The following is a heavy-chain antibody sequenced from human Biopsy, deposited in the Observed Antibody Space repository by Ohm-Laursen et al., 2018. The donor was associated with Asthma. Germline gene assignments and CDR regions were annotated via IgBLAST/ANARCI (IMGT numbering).Heavy chain of an antibody. CDR3: ARCQVGYSSGWSLLLKKIYYSGMDV. J-gene: IGHJ6*02. CDR1: GGTFSNFA. D-gene: IGHD6-19*01. Sequence: GSSVKVSCKAPGGTFSNFAISWVRQAPGQGLEWLGGIMTVFGTTSYAQKFQGRVTITADESTSTAYMEVTSPRSEDTAIYYCARCQVGYSSGWSLLLKKIYYSGMDVWGQGTAVTVSS. V-gene: IGHV1-69*01. CDR2: IMTVFGTT.